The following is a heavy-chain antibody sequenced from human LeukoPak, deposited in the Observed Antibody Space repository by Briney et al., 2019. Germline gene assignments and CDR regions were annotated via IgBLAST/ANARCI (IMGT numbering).Heavy chain of an antibody. Sequence: GGSLRLSCAASGFTFSSYGMHWVRQAPGKGLEWVAVIWYDGSNKYYADFVKGRFTISRDNSKNTLYLQMNSLRAEDTAVYYCAKDSSSWSNWFDSWGQGTLVTVSS. CDR1: GFTFSSYG. CDR3: AKDSSSWSNWFDS. V-gene: IGHV3-33*06. D-gene: IGHD6-13*01. CDR2: IWYDGSNK. J-gene: IGHJ5*01.